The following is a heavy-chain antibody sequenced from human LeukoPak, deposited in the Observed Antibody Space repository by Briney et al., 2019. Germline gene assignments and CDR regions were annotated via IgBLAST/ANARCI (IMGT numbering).Heavy chain of an antibody. J-gene: IGHJ4*02. V-gene: IGHV3-53*01. CDR1: GFTVSSNY. D-gene: IGHD6-19*01. CDR3: ARDLKTSGWYGDFDY. Sequence: GSLRLSCVASGFTVSSNYMSWVRQAPGKGLEWVSAIFSGGSTFYADSVTGRFTISRDNSKNTVYLEMNSLRAEDTAVYYCARDLKTSGWYGDFDYWGQGTLVTVSS. CDR2: IFSGGST.